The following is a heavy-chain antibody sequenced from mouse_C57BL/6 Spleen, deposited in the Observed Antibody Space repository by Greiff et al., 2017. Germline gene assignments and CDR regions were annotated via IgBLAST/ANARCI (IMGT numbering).Heavy chain of an antibody. Sequence: QVQLQQSGAELVRPGTSVKVSCKASGYAFTNYLIEWVKQRPGQGLEWIGVINPGSGGTNYNEKFKGKATLTADKSSSTAYMQLSSRTSEDSAVYFCASSGYYGRGRDYYAMDYWGQGTSVTVSS. CDR3: ASSGYYGRGRDYYAMDY. D-gene: IGHD1-1*01. V-gene: IGHV1-54*01. CDR1: GYAFTNYL. J-gene: IGHJ4*01. CDR2: INPGSGGT.